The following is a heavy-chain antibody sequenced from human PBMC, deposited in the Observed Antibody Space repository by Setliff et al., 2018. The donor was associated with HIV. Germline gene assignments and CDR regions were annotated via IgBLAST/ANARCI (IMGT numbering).Heavy chain of an antibody. D-gene: IGHD2-2*01. CDR1: GGTFSTYA. CDR2: TVPIIDIT. V-gene: IGHV1-69*10. CDR3: ASHPGSSIEKPYFDT. J-gene: IGHJ5*02. Sequence: SVKVSCKASGGTFSTYAISWVRQAPGQGLEWMGGTVPIIDITNYAQKFAGRVTITADKATRTIYMDLSSLRSDDTAVYYCASHPGSSIEKPYFDTWGQGTLVTAPQ.